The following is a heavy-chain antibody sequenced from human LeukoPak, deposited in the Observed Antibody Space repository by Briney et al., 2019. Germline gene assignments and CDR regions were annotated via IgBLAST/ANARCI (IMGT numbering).Heavy chain of an antibody. Sequence: ASVKVSRKVSGYTLTELSMHWVRQPPGKGLEWVGGFDSEDGETIYAQKCQGRVTMTEDTSTDTAYMELSSLRSEDTAVYYCATPIMYPYGMDVWGQGTTVTVSS. J-gene: IGHJ6*02. CDR3: ATPIMYPYGMDV. D-gene: IGHD3-16*01. V-gene: IGHV1-24*01. CDR2: FDSEDGET. CDR1: GYTLTELS.